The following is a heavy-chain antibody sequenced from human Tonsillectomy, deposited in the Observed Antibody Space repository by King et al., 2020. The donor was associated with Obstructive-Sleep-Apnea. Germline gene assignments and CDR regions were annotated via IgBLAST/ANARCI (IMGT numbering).Heavy chain of an antibody. J-gene: IGHJ4*02. Sequence: VQLQQWGAGLLKPSETLSLTCAVYGGSFSDYYWSWIRQPPGKGLEWIGEINHSGGTNYNPSLKSRVTLSVDTSKNHFSLRLSSVTAADTAVYYCASLMVTTGDYWGQGTLVTVSS. D-gene: IGHD4-17*01. CDR1: GGSFSDYY. V-gene: IGHV4-34*01. CDR2: INHSGGT. CDR3: ASLMVTTGDY.